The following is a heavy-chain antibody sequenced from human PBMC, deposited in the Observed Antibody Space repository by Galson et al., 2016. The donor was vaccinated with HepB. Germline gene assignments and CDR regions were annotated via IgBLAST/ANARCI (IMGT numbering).Heavy chain of an antibody. CDR3: AHSVRGWLQLNYFEY. J-gene: IGHJ4*02. CDR1: GFSLSTSGVG. Sequence: PALVKPTQTLTLTCTFSGFSLSTSGVGVGWIRQPPGKALEWLALIYWDDDKRYRPSLKSRLTITKDTSKNQVVLTMTNMDPVDTATYYFAHSVRGWLQLNYFEYWGQGTLVTVSS. V-gene: IGHV2-5*02. D-gene: IGHD5-24*01. CDR2: IYWDDDK.